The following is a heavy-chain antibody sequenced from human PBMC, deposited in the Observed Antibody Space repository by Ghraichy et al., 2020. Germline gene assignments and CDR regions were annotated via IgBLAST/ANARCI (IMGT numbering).Heavy chain of an antibody. D-gene: IGHD5-12*01. V-gene: IGHV4-59*01. Sequence: SQTLSLTCTVSGGSISSYYWSWIRQPPGKGLEWIGYIYYSGSTNYNPSLKSRVTISVDTSKKQFSLKLSSVTAADTAVYYCARDVAVLRRGAFDIWGQGTMVTVSS. CDR1: GGSISSYY. J-gene: IGHJ3*02. CDR2: IYYSGST. CDR3: ARDVAVLRRGAFDI.